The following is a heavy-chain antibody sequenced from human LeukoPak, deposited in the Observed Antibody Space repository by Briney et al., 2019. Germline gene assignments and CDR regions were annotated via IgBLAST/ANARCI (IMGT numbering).Heavy chain of an antibody. CDR3: AASYYYGSGSYYPFFDY. J-gene: IGHJ4*02. V-gene: IGHV4-59*08. CDR1: GDSISSYF. Sequence: SETLSLTCTVSGDSISSYFWCWIRQPPGKGLEWIGCLYYSGSTNYNPSLKSRVTISVDTSKNQFSLKLSSVTAADTAVYYCAASYYYGSGSYYPFFDYWGQGTLVTVSS. CDR2: LYYSGST. D-gene: IGHD3-10*01.